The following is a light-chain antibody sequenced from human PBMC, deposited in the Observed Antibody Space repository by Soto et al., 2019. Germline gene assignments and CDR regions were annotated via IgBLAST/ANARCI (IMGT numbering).Light chain of an antibody. J-gene: IGKJ5*01. Sequence: DIQMTQSPSSLSASVGDRVTITCQASQDITNYLNWYQQKPGKAPRILSYDASNLETGVPSRFSGSGSGTDFTFTISRLKPEDFDTYYCQQLNSYLITFGQGTRLEIK. V-gene: IGKV1-33*01. CDR1: QDITNY. CDR2: DAS. CDR3: QQLNSYLIT.